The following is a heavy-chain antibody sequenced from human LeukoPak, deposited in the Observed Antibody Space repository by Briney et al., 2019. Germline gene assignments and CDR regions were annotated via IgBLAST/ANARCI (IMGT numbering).Heavy chain of an antibody. CDR3: AKALGSTIYHGLGV. CDR1: GFTFVTYA. CDR2: ISYSGSVT. D-gene: IGHD2-2*01. Sequence: GGSLRLSCAASGFTFVTYAMSWVRQPPGKGLEWVSTISYSGSVTNYPDSVQGRFTISRDNSKNTLYLQMNSLRAEDTAVYYCAKALGSTIYHGLGVSGRGTTVTVSS. V-gene: IGHV3-23*01. J-gene: IGHJ6*02.